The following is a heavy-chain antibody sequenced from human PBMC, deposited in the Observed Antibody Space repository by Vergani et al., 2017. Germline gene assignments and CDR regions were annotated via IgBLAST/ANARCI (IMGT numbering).Heavy chain of an antibody. CDR1: GFTFSSYC. CDR2: ISYDGSNK. CDR3: AKDRSRVYYYYYIDV. D-gene: IGHD2-15*01. V-gene: IGHV3-30*18. J-gene: IGHJ6*03. Sequence: QVQLVESGGGVVQPGRSLRLSCAASGFTFSSYCMHWVRQAPGKGLEWVAVISYDGSNKYYADSVKGRFTISRDNSKNTLYLQMNSLRAEDTAVYYCAKDRSRVYYYYYIDVWGKGTTVTVSS.